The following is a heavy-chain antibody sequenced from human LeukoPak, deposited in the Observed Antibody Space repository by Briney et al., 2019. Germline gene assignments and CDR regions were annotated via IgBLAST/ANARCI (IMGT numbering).Heavy chain of an antibody. Sequence: GGSLRLSCAASEFTFGRYAMSWVRQAPGKGPERVSAISANGGKTYYAVSVKGRFTISRDNSKNTLYLQMNSLRAEGTAVYYCARSTPYNWFDPWGQGTLVTVSS. CDR3: ARSTPYNWFDP. CDR2: ISANGGKT. D-gene: IGHD2-2*01. J-gene: IGHJ5*02. CDR1: EFTFGRYA. V-gene: IGHV3-23*01.